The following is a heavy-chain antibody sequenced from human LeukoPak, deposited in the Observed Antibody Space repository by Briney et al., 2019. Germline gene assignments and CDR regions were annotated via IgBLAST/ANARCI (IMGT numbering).Heavy chain of an antibody. D-gene: IGHD3-3*01. CDR2: MSGSGGST. V-gene: IGHV3-23*01. CDR3: AKHPIFGDYYFDY. CDR1: GFTVSSNY. Sequence: GGSLRLSCAASGFTVSSNYMSWVRQAPGKGLEWVSAMSGSGGSTYYADSVKGRFTISRDNSKNTLYLQMNSLRAEDTAVYYCAKHPIFGDYYFDYWGQGTLVTVSS. J-gene: IGHJ4*02.